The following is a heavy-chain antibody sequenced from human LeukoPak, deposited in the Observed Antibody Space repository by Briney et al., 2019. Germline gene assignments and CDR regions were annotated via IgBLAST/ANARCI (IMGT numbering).Heavy chain of an antibody. V-gene: IGHV3-66*04. CDR2: IYSGGIYNDGTT. J-gene: IGHJ3*02. CDR1: GFTVSSNY. Sequence: GGSLRLSCAASGFTVSSNYMSWVRQAPGKGLEWVSVIYSGGIYNDGTTNYGDSVKGRFTISRDNSKNTLYLQMNSLRAEDTAVYYCARRELLGYSYGLRAFNIWGQGTTVTVSS. D-gene: IGHD5-18*01. CDR3: ARRELLGYSYGLRAFNI.